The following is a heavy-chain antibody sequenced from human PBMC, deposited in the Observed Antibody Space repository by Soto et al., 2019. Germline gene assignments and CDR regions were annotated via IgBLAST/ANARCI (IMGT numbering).Heavy chain of an antibody. V-gene: IGHV1-46*01. D-gene: IGHD2-15*01. CDR3: ATSLGREFATGDY. Sequence: ASVKVSCKTSGYTLTNYYIHWARQAPGQGLQWMGMINVRGGNTFYAQEFQVRVAMTSDTSASTVYMELNGLTSDDTAVYYCATSLGREFATGDYWGQGSLVTVSS. CDR1: GYTLTNYY. J-gene: IGHJ4*02. CDR2: INVRGGNT.